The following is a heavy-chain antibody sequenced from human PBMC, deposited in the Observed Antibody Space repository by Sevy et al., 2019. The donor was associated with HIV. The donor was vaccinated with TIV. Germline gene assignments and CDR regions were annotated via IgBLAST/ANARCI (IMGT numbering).Heavy chain of an antibody. J-gene: IGHJ6*02. V-gene: IGHV3-30*02. D-gene: IGHD4-17*01. CDR2: IRYDGSTK. Sequence: GGSLRLSCAASGFTFKNFGMHWVRQAPGKGLEWVTFIRYDGSTKYYADSVRGRFTISRDKSKRTLYLQMNSLRPADTAVYYCVKGPHPAVTTSYGMDVWGQGTTVTVSS. CDR3: VKGPHPAVTTSYGMDV. CDR1: GFTFKNFG.